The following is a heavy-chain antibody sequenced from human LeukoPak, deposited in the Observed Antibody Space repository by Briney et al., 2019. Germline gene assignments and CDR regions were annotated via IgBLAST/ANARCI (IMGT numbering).Heavy chain of an antibody. V-gene: IGHV3-23*01. Sequence: GRSLRLSCAASGFTFSSYGMHWVRQAPGKGLEWVSAISSSGGSTYYADSVKGRFTISRDNSKNTLYLQMNSLRAEDTAVYYCASRYYYGSGSYGYWGQGTLVTVSS. CDR2: ISSSGGST. CDR1: GFTFSSYG. CDR3: ASRYYYGSGSYGY. J-gene: IGHJ4*02. D-gene: IGHD3-10*01.